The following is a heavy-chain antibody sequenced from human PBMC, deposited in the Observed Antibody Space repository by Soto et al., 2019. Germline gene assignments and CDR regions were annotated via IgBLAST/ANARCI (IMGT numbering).Heavy chain of an antibody. V-gene: IGHV3-33*08. J-gene: IGHJ6*02. CDR3: ARSDCTGAYCYSWPFNYGVDV. CDR2: IWYDGSNK. Sequence: QVQLVESGGGVVQPGGSLRLSCTTSGFTFNTYGMHLVRQAPGKGLEWVAMIWYDGSNKYYADSVKGRFTISRDNSKNTLYLQMNSLRAEDTALYYCARSDCTGAYCYSWPFNYGVDVWGQGTTVTVSS. D-gene: IGHD2-21*02. CDR1: GFTFNTYG.